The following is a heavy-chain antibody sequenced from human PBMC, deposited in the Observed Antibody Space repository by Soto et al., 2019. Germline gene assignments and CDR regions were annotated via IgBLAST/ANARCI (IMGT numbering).Heavy chain of an antibody. CDR1: GGSFSGYY. D-gene: IGHD3-10*01. Sequence: SETLSLTCAVYGGSFSGYYWSWIRQPPGKGLEWIGEINHSGSTNYNPYLKSRVTISVDTSKNQFSLKLSTVTAADTAVYYCARGSGLWSAFDIWGQGTMVTVSS. CDR3: ARGSGLWSAFDI. J-gene: IGHJ3*02. CDR2: INHSGST. V-gene: IGHV4-34*01.